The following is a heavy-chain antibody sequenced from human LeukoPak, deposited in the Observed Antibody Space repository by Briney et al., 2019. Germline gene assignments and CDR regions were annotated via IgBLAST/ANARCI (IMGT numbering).Heavy chain of an antibody. Sequence: PGGSLRLSCAASGFTVSSNYMSWVRQAPGKGLEWVSDIYSGGSTYYADSVKGRFTISRDNSKNTLYLQMNSLRAEDTAVYYCARTYGDYEGGYFDHWGQGTLVSVSS. J-gene: IGHJ4*02. CDR3: ARTYGDYEGGYFDH. D-gene: IGHD4-17*01. CDR2: IYSGGST. CDR1: GFTVSSNY. V-gene: IGHV3-53*01.